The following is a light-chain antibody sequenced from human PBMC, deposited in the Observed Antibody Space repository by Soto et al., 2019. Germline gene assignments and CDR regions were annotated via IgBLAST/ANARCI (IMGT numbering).Light chain of an antibody. V-gene: IGKV1-5*03. CDR2: KAS. CDR1: QTISSW. J-gene: IGKJ1*01. Sequence: DIQMTQSPSTLSGSVGDRVTITCRASQTISSWLAWYQQKPGKAPKLLIYKASTLKSGVPSRFSGSGSGTEFTLTIISLQPDDFATYHCQHDNSYSEAFGQGTKVDI. CDR3: QHDNSYSEA.